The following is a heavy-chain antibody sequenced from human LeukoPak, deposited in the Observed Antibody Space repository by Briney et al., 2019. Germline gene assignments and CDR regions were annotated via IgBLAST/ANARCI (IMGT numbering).Heavy chain of an antibody. CDR1: GYTFTSCG. Sequence: ASVKVSCKASGYTFTSCGISWVRQAPGQGREWMGWISAYNGNTNYAQKLQGRVTMTTDTSTSTAYMELRSLRSDDTAVYYCASHSAGWELRTGAFDIWRQGTMVTVS. CDR2: ISAYNGNT. J-gene: IGHJ3*02. D-gene: IGHD1-26*01. CDR3: ASHSAGWELRTGAFDI. V-gene: IGHV1-18*01.